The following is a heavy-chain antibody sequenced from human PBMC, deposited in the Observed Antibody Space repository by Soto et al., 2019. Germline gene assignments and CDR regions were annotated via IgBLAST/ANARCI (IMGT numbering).Heavy chain of an antibody. CDR2: IRSKAYGGTT. Sequence: EVQLVESGGGLVKPGRSLRLSCTASGFTFGDYAMSWFRQAPGKGLEWVGFIRSKAYGGTTEYAASVKGRFTISRDDSKSIAYLQMNSLKTEDTAVYYCTIPFQNPWVTYYYYYSMDVWGQGTTVTVSS. V-gene: IGHV3-49*05. D-gene: IGHD1-26*01. CDR3: TIPFQNPWVTYYYYYSMDV. J-gene: IGHJ6*02. CDR1: GFTFGDYA.